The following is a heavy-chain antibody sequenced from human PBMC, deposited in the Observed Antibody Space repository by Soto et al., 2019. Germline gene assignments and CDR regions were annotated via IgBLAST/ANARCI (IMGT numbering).Heavy chain of an antibody. J-gene: IGHJ4*02. CDR1: GDSMSPSY. CDR2: IHHSGKS. D-gene: IGHD6-19*01. V-gene: IGHV4-59*01. Sequence: EKLCLSCAGSGDSMSPSYWTGGRQSPGKGLECIGGIHHSGKSNYSPSLRSRVTMSVDTSKNQFSLKLNSMTAADTAIYYCARVGGSGWNFDSWGQG. CDR3: ARVGGSGWNFDS.